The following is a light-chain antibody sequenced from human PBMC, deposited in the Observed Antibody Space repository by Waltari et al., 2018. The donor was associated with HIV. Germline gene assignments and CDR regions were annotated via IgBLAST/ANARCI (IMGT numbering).Light chain of an antibody. J-gene: IGLJ2*01. Sequence: SYMLIQPPSVSVAPGETARITCEGDNIGSRSVQWYQQKAGQAPVLVIYYDIDRPSGIPERFSGSNSDNTATLTISRVEAGDEADYYCQVWDGDSNHVVFGGGTKLTVL. CDR3: QVWDGDSNHVV. CDR2: YDI. CDR1: NIGSRS. V-gene: IGLV3-21*04.